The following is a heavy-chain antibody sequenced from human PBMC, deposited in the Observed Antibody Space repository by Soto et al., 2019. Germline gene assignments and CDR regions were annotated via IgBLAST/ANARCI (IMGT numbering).Heavy chain of an antibody. CDR1: GFTFSGSA. CDR2: IRSKANSYAT. V-gene: IGHV3-73*01. CDR3: TRSPPYGSGSYYKPNWFDP. D-gene: IGHD3-10*01. Sequence: GGSLRLSCAASGFTFSGSAMHWVRQASGKGLEWVGRIRSKANSYATAYAASVKGRFTISRDDSKNTAYLQMNSLKTEDTAVYYCTRSPPYGSGSYYKPNWFDPWGQGTLVTVSS. J-gene: IGHJ5*02.